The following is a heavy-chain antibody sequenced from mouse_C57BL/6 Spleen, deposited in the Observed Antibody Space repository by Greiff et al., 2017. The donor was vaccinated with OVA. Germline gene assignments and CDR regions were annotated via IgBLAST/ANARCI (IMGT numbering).Heavy chain of an antibody. CDR2: TSGGGGNT. Sequence: EVQLVESGGGLVKPGGSLKLSCAASGFTFSSYTMSWVRQTPEKRLEWVATTSGGGGNTYYPDSVKGRFTISRDNAKNTLYLQMSSLRSEDTALYYCARQIDYYGSSSWFAYWGQGTLVTVSA. D-gene: IGHD1-1*01. J-gene: IGHJ3*01. V-gene: IGHV5-9*01. CDR1: GFTFSSYT. CDR3: ARQIDYYGSSSWFAY.